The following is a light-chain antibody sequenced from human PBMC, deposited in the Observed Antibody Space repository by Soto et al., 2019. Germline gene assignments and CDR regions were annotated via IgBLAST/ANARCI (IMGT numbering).Light chain of an antibody. J-gene: IGKJ5*01. CDR3: QHRSVWPPAVT. Sequence: DIVLTQSPGTLSLSPGDRATLFCRASQSVGSYLAWYQQKPGQAPRLLIYDASNRATGIPARFSGSGSGTDFALTISSLEPEDFAVYYCQHRSVWPPAVTFGQGTRLEIK. CDR1: QSVGSY. CDR2: DAS. V-gene: IGKV3-11*01.